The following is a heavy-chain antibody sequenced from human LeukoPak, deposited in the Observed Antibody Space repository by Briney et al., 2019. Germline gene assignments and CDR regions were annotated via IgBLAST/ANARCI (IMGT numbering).Heavy chain of an antibody. CDR1: GYTFTGYY. Sequence: ASVKVSCKASGYTFTGYYMHWVRQAPGQGLEWMGWINPNSGGTNYAQKFQGRVTMTRDTSISTAYMELSRLRSDDTAVYYCASLPMVWGVITGINWFDPWGQGTLVTVSS. V-gene: IGHV1-2*02. D-gene: IGHD3-10*01. J-gene: IGHJ5*02. CDR3: ASLPMVWGVITGINWFDP. CDR2: INPNSGGT.